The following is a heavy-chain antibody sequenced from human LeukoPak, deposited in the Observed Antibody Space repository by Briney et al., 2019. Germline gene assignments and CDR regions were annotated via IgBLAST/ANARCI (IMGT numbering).Heavy chain of an antibody. D-gene: IGHD7-27*01. CDR1: GFTFDDYA. Sequence: PGGSLRLSCAASGFTFDDYAMHWVRQGPGKGLEWVSGISWNSNTIAYADSVKGRFTISRDNAKNSLYLQMNSLRAEDTALYYCVKASRGLYSAMGNYWGQGTLVTVSS. V-gene: IGHV3-9*01. CDR2: ISWNSNTI. CDR3: VKASRGLYSAMGNY. J-gene: IGHJ4*02.